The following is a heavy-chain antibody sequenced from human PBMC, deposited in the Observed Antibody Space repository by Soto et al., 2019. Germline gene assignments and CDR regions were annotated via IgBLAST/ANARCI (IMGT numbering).Heavy chain of an antibody. V-gene: IGHV3-48*02. CDR3: ARVDDYNIDY. CDR2: ISGSSSTI. J-gene: IGHJ4*02. CDR1: GFTFSTYS. D-gene: IGHD4-4*01. Sequence: EVQLVESGGALVQPGGSLRLSCAVFGFTFSTYSMNWVRQAPGKGLEWVSYISGSSSTIYYADSVKGRFTISRDNAMNSLYLQMNSLRDEDTTVYYCARVDDYNIDYWGQGTLVTVSS.